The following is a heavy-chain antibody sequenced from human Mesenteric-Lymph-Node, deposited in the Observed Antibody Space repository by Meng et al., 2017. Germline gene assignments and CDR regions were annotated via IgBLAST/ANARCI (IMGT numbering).Heavy chain of an antibody. D-gene: IGHD2-15*01. CDR3: TRSATPSY. J-gene: IGHJ4*02. CDR1: GFSFGDYV. CDR2: IRSKAYGGTT. Sequence: SLKISCTASGFSFGDYVMSWFRQAPGKGLEWVGFIRSKAYGGTTEYAASVKGRFTISRDDSKSIAYLQMNSLKTEDTAVYYCTRSATPSYWGQGTLVTVSS. V-gene: IGHV3-49*03.